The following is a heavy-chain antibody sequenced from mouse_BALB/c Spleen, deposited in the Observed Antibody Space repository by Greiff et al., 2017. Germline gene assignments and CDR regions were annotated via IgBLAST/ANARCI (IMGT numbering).Heavy chain of an antibody. CDR3: ARHEDRWDDGYYEGVWFAY. CDR1: GYTFTEYI. V-gene: IGHV1-62-2*01. Sequence: QVQLQQSGAELVKPGASVKLSCKASGYTFTEYIIHWVKQRSGQGLEWIGWFYPGSGSIKYNEKFKDKATLTADKSSSTVYMELSRLTSEDSAVYFCARHEDRWDDGYYEGVWFAYWGQGTLVTVSA. J-gene: IGHJ3*01. D-gene: IGHD2-3*01. CDR2: FYPGSGSI.